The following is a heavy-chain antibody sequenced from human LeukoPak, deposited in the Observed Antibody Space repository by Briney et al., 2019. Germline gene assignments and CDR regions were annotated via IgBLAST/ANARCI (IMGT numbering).Heavy chain of an antibody. J-gene: IGHJ4*02. CDR2: IYTSGST. D-gene: IGHD6-13*01. CDR1: GGSISNYY. CDR3: ARESSSWTVDY. Sequence: SETLSLTCIVSGGSISNYYWSWIRQPAGKGLEWIGRIYTSGSTNYNPSLKSRVTMSVDTSKNQFSLKLNSVTAADTAVYYCARESSSWTVDYWGQGTLVTVSS. V-gene: IGHV4-4*07.